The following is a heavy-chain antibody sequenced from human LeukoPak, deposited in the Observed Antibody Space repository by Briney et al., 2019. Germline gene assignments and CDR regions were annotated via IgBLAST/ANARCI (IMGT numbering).Heavy chain of an antibody. CDR1: GFTFSNTW. J-gene: IGHJ4*02. V-gene: IGHV3-15*01. Sequence: GGSLRLSCAASGFTFSNTWMNWVRQAPGKWLEWVSRIKRIIDGRTTDYAAPVKGRFTVSRDDSINTLYLQMSSLKTEDTAVYYCAAQGGSGDLRYWGQGTLVTVSS. CDR2: IKRIIDGRTT. D-gene: IGHD4-17*01. CDR3: AAQGGSGDLRY.